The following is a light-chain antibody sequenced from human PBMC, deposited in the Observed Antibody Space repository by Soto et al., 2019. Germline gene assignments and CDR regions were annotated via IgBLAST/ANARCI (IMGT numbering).Light chain of an antibody. J-gene: IGKJ1*01. CDR2: DAS. CDR1: QSISSW. CDR3: QQYNSFWT. V-gene: IGKV1-5*01. Sequence: DIQMTQSPCTLSSSVGDRVSITGRASQSISSWLAWYQQKPGKAPKLLIYDASSLESGVPSRFSGSGSGTEFTLTISSLQPDDFATYYCQQYNSFWTFGQGTKVDIX.